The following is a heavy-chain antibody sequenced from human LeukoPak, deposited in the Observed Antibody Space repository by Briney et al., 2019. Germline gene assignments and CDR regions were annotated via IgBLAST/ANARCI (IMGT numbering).Heavy chain of an antibody. CDR3: AKDPAWDFWSGYYTDY. V-gene: IGHV3-23*01. J-gene: IGHJ4*02. D-gene: IGHD3-3*01. Sequence: GGSLRLSCAASGFTFSSYAMSWVRQAPGKGLEWVSAISGSGGSTYYADSVKGRFTISGDNSKNTLYLQMNSLRAEDTAVYYCAKDPAWDFWSGYYTDYWGQGTLVTVSS. CDR1: GFTFSSYA. CDR2: ISGSGGST.